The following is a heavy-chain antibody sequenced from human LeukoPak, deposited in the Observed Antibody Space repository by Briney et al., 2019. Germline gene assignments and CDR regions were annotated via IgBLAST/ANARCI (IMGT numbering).Heavy chain of an antibody. Sequence: ASVKVSCTASGGTFSSYDINWVRQATGQGLEWMGWMNPNSGNTGYAQKFQGRVTMTRNTSISTAYMELSSLRSEDTAVYYCARDRVVGMDVWGQGTTVTVSS. D-gene: IGHD2-21*01. J-gene: IGHJ6*02. CDR1: GGTFSSYD. CDR3: ARDRVVGMDV. CDR2: MNPNSGNT. V-gene: IGHV1-8*02.